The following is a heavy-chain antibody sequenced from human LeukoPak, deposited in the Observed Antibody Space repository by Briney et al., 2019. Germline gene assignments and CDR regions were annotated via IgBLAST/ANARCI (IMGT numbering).Heavy chain of an antibody. J-gene: IGHJ5*02. CDR2: IYSGGST. CDR1: GFTVSSNY. Sequence: GGSLRLSCAASGFTVSSNYMSWVRQAPGKGLEWVSVIYSGGSTYYADSVKGRFTISRDNSKNTLYLQMNSLRAEDTAVYYCAKDRLAYDFWSGPEPWGQGTLVTVSS. CDR3: AKDRLAYDFWSGPEP. D-gene: IGHD3-3*01. V-gene: IGHV3-53*01.